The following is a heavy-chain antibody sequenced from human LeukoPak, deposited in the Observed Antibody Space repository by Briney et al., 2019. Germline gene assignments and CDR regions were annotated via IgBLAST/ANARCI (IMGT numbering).Heavy chain of an antibody. J-gene: IGHJ6*03. CDR3: ALSIILDTAMGINYYYYMDV. CDR1: GGTFSSYA. Sequence: GASVKVSCKASGGTFSSYAISWVRQAPGQGLEWMGGIIPIFGTANYAQKFQGRVTITTDESTSTAYMELSSLRSEDTAVYYCALSIILDTAMGINYYYYMDVWGKGTTVTVSS. D-gene: IGHD5-18*01. V-gene: IGHV1-69*05. CDR2: IIPIFGTA.